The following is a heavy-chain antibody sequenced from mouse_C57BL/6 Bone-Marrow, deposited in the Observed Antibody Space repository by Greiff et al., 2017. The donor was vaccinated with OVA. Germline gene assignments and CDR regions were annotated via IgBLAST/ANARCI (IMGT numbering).Heavy chain of an antibody. J-gene: IGHJ1*03. CDR2: INPDSSTI. D-gene: IGHD2-3*01. CDR1: RVDFSRYW. V-gene: IGHV4-1*01. CDR3: ARPDGYYVGYFDV. Sequence: EASRVDFSRYWMSWVRRAPGKGLEWIGEINPDSSTINYAPSLKDKFIISRDNAKNTLYLQMSKVRSEDTALYYCARPDGYYVGYFDVWGTGTTVTVSS.